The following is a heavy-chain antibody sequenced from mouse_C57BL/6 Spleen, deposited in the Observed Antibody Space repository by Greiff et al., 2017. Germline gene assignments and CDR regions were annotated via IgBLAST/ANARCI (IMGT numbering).Heavy chain of an antibody. CDR2: INPNNGGT. D-gene: IGHD2-4*01. CDR3: ASLDYDYGKAWFAY. CDR1: GYTFTDYN. Sequence: VQLKQSGPELVKPGASVKIPCKASGYTFTDYNMDWVKQSHGKSLEWIGDINPNNGGTIYNQKFKGKATLTVDKSSSTAYMELRSLTSEDTAVYYCASLDYDYGKAWFAYWGQGTLVTVSA. V-gene: IGHV1-18*01. J-gene: IGHJ3*01.